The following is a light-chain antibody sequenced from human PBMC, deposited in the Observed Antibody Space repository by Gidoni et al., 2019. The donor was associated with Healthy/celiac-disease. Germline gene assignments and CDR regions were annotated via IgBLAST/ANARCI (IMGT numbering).Light chain of an antibody. CDR2: VGTGGIVG. Sequence: QPVLTQPPSASASLGASLTLTCPLSTGYSNYKVDWYQQRPGKGPRFVMRVGTGGIVGSKGDGIPDRFSVLGSGLNRYLTIKNIQEEDESDYHCGADHGSGSNFVVVFGGGTKLTVL. J-gene: IGLJ2*01. CDR1: TGYSNYK. CDR3: GADHGSGSNFVVV. V-gene: IGLV9-49*01.